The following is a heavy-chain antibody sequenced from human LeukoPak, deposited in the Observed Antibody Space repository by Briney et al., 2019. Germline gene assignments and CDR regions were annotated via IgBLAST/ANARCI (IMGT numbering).Heavy chain of an antibody. Sequence: GGSLRLSCAASKFAFSSYAMSWVRQAPGKGLEWVSAISGGGGNTYYADSVKGRFTISRDNSKNTLYLQMSSLRAEDTAVYYCARGSGWFYFDYWGQGTLVTVSS. D-gene: IGHD6-19*01. CDR3: ARGSGWFYFDY. CDR1: KFAFSSYA. J-gene: IGHJ4*02. CDR2: ISGGGGNT. V-gene: IGHV3-23*01.